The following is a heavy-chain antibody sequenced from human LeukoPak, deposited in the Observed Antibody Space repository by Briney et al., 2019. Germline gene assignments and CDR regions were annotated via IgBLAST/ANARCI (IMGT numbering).Heavy chain of an antibody. CDR3: ARAQNHRDRGYRGYDYDY. V-gene: IGHV3-72*01. CDR1: GFTFSDHN. D-gene: IGHD5-12*01. Sequence: GGSLRLSCAASGFTFSDHNMDWVRQAPGEGLEWVGRTRNKANSYTTEYAASVKGRFTISRDDSKKSLYLQMNSLKTEDTAVYYCARAQNHRDRGYRGYDYDYWGQGTLVTVSP. CDR2: TRNKANSYTT. J-gene: IGHJ4*02.